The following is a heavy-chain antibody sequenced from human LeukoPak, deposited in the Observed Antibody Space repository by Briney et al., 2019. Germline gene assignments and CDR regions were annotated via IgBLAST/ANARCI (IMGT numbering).Heavy chain of an antibody. V-gene: IGHV4-34*01. CDR3: ARQTGSGLFILP. CDR2: INHSGST. Sequence: SETLSLTCAVYGGSFSGYYWSWIRQPPGKRLEWIGEINHSGSTNYNASLKSQVSISTDTSKNQFSLKLTSVTAADTAVYYCARQTGSGLFILPGGQGTLVTVSS. D-gene: IGHD3/OR15-3a*01. CDR1: GGSFSGYY. J-gene: IGHJ4*02.